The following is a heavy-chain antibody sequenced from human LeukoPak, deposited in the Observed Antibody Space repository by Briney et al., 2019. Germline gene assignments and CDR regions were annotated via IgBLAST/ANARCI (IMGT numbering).Heavy chain of an antibody. V-gene: IGHV1-2*02. CDR3: ASLYSSGWYNQGDY. Sequence: ASVKVSCKASGYTFTGYYMHWVRQAPGQGLEWMGWISPNSGGTNYAQKFQGRVTMTRDTSISTAYMELSRLRSDDTAVYYCASLYSSGWYNQGDYWGQGTLVTVSS. D-gene: IGHD6-19*01. CDR1: GYTFTGYY. CDR2: ISPNSGGT. J-gene: IGHJ4*02.